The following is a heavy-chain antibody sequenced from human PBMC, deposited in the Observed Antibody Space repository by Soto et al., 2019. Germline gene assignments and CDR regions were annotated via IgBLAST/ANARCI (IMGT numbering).Heavy chain of an antibody. Sequence: PGGSLRLSCAASGFTFSSYCMHWVRQAPGKGLEWVAVISYDGSNKYYADSVKGRFTISRDNSKNTLYLQMNSLRAEDTAVYYCAKVPLAPRMTNGYPRGATRFDPWGQGTLVTVSS. J-gene: IGHJ5*02. CDR1: GFTFSSYC. D-gene: IGHD1-26*01. CDR2: ISYDGSNK. V-gene: IGHV3-30*18. CDR3: AKVPLAPRMTNGYPRGATRFDP.